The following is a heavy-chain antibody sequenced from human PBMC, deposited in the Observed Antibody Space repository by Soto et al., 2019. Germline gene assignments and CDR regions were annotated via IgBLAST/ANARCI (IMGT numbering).Heavy chain of an antibody. D-gene: IGHD5-18*01. CDR1: GGSISSGGYS. Sequence: SETLSLTCAVSGGSISSGGYSWSWIRQPPGKGLEWIGYIYHSGSTYYNPSLKSRVTISVDRSKNQFSLKLSSVTAADTAVYYCARKPLVRGYRYDYWGQRTLVTVSS. J-gene: IGHJ4*02. V-gene: IGHV4-30-2*01. CDR3: ARKPLVRGYRYDY. CDR2: IYHSGST.